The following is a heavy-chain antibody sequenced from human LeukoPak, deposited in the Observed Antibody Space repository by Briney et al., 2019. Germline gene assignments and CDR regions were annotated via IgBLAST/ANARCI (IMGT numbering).Heavy chain of an antibody. CDR2: IIPIFGTA. CDR1: GGTFSSYA. J-gene: IGHJ4*02. V-gene: IGHV1-69*13. D-gene: IGHD6-13*01. Sequence: GASVKVSCKASGGTFSSYAISWVRQAPGQGLEWMGGIIPIFGTANYAQKFKGRVTITADESTSTAYMELSSLRSEDTAVYFCARAPTALAADDYWGQGTLVTVSS. CDR3: ARAPTALAADDY.